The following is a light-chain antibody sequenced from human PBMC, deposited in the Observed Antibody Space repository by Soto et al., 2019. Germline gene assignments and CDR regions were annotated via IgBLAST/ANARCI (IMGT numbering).Light chain of an antibody. CDR1: SSDVGGYNY. Sequence: QSVLTQPASVSGSPGQSITISCTGTSSDVGGYNYVSWYQQHPGKAPKLMIYEVSNRPSGVSIRFSGSKSGNTASLTISGLQAEDEADYYCSSYTSSTSLDVFGTGTKVTRP. V-gene: IGLV2-14*01. CDR2: EVS. J-gene: IGLJ1*01. CDR3: SSYTSSTSLDV.